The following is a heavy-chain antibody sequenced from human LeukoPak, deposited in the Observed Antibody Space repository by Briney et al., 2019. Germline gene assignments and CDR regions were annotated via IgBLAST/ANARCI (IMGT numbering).Heavy chain of an antibody. CDR2: ISSSSTI. J-gene: IGHJ6*03. V-gene: IGHV3-48*01. CDR3: AKMGGAGPLDYYMDV. D-gene: IGHD1-26*01. CDR1: GFTFSSYS. Sequence: PGGSLRLSYAASGFTFSSYSMNWVRQAPGKGLEWVSYISSSSTIYYADSVKGRFTISRDNAKNSLYLQMNSLRAEDTAVYYCAKMGGAGPLDYYMDVWGKGTTVTVSS.